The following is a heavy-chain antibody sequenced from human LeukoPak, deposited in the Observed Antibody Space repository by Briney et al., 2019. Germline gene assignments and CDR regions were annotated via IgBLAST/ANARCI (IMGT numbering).Heavy chain of an antibody. Sequence: SETLSLTCAVYGGSFRCYYWSWIRRPPGKGLEWIGEINQSGSTNNNPSLKSRVTISVDTSKNQFSLELSSVTAADTAVYYCCSYGLDAFDIWGQGTMVTVSS. CDR2: INQSGST. D-gene: IGHD2-15*01. CDR1: GGSFRCYY. V-gene: IGHV4-34*01. CDR3: CSYGLDAFDI. J-gene: IGHJ3*02.